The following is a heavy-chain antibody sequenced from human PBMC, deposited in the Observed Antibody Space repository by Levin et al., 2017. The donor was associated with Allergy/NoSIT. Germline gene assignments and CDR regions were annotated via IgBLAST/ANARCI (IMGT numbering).Heavy chain of an antibody. CDR3: ARGVVVTAIRGGAFDI. CDR2: IYPGDSDT. V-gene: IGHV5-51*01. CDR1: GSSFTSYW. J-gene: IGHJ3*02. D-gene: IGHD2-21*02. Sequence: GGSLRLSCKGSGSSFTSYWIGWVRQMPGKGLEWMGIIYPGDSDTRYSPSFQGQVTISADKSISTAYLQWSSLKASDTAMYYCARGVVVTAIRGGAFDIWGQGTMVTVSS.